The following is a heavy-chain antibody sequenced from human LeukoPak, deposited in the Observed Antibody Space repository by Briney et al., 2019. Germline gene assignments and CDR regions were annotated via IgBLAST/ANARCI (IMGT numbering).Heavy chain of an antibody. CDR3: ARDSHPDSGGTISLDAFDI. V-gene: IGHV4-59*01. CDR1: GGSISSYN. CDR2: MYYSGSS. J-gene: IGHJ3*02. Sequence: SETLSLTCTVSGGSISSYNWRWMPQPPGEGLEGIGYMYYSGSSNYNPSLKCQVTISVDTSKTQFSLKLSSVTAADTAVYDCARDSHPDSGGTISLDAFDIWGQGTMVTVSS. D-gene: IGHD4-23*01.